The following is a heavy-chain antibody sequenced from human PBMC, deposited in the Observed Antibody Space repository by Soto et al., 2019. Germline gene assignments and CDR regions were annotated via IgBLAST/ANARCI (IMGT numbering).Heavy chain of an antibody. D-gene: IGHD3-3*01. J-gene: IGHJ6*04. V-gene: IGHV3-33*01. CDR2: IWYDGSNK. CDR3: ARVGYYDFWSHPDLMAF. Sequence: GGSLRISCAASGFTVSSYGMHWVRQAPGKGLEWVAVIWYDGSNKYYADSVKGRFTISRDNSKNTLYLQMNSLRAEDTAVYYCARVGYYDFWSHPDLMAFRGKGTTVPGSS. CDR1: GFTVSSYG.